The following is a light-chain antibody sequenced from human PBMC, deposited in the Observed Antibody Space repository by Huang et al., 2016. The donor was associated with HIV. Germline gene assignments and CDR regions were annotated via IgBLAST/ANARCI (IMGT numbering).Light chain of an antibody. J-gene: IGKJ4*01. Sequence: DIVMTQSPLSLAVTPGESASISCRSSRSLLHNTGYNYLDWYLQKPGHSPQLLIYLGSNRASGVPDRFRGSGSGTEFTLRISRVEAEDVGIYYCMQALQTPFTFGGGSKLEIK. CDR1: RSLLHNTGYNY. CDR3: MQALQTPFT. V-gene: IGKV2-28*01. CDR2: LGS.